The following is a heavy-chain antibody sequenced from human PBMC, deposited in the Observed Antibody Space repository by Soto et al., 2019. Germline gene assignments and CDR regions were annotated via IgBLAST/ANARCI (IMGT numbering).Heavy chain of an antibody. V-gene: IGHV4-61*01. CDR3: AREGRSGATTAAGDR. J-gene: IGHJ3*01. CDR1: GDSVNTANYY. Sequence: QVQLQESGPGLVKPSETLSLTCTVSGDSVNTANYYWSWIRQPPGKGLDWIGYIYYDGSTNYKTSPKSRVPRSGDTSKNQFSLKLTAVTAADTAYYYCAREGRSGATTAAGDRGGQGTMVTVSS. CDR2: IYYDGST. D-gene: IGHD1-26*01.